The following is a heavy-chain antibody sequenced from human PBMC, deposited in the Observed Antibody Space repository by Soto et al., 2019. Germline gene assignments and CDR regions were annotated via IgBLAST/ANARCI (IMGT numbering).Heavy chain of an antibody. V-gene: IGHV1-3*01. CDR1: GYTFTRYA. CDR3: ARMYGSGSYTPNWFDP. D-gene: IGHD3-10*01. CDR2: INAGNGNT. J-gene: IGHJ5*02. Sequence: QVQLVQSGAEVKKPGASVKVSCKASGYTFTRYAMHWVRQAPGQRLEWMGWINAGNGNTKYSQKFQGRVTITRDTSASTAYMELSSLRSEDTAVYYCARMYGSGSYTPNWFDPWGQGTLVTVSS.